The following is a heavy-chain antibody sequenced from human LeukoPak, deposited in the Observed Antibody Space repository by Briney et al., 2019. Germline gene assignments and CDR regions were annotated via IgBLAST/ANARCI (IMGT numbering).Heavy chain of an antibody. CDR2: ISSGSRYI. D-gene: IGHD2-2*02. V-gene: IGHV3-21*01. CDR3: ARHMFDIVVVPSAIDSFDI. CDR1: GFTFSGHA. Sequence: GGSLRLSCAASGFTFSGHAMTWVRQAPGKGLQWVSSISSGSRYISYAESLKGRFTISRDNAKNSLFLQMNSLGAEDTALYFCARHMFDIVVVPSAIDSFDIWGQGTMVTVSS. J-gene: IGHJ3*02.